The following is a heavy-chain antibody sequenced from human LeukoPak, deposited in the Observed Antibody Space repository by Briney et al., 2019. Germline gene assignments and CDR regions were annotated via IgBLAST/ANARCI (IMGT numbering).Heavy chain of an antibody. Sequence: ASVKVSCKASGYTFTGHYLHWVRQAPGQGLEWMGWLNPNNGGTKYAQKFQGRVTMTRDTSITTAYMELISMRSDDTAVYYCARYCPSSCNAGDTFDIWGQGTVVTVSS. CDR2: LNPNNGGT. D-gene: IGHD2-2*01. J-gene: IGHJ3*02. CDR1: GYTFTGHY. CDR3: ARYCPSSCNAGDTFDI. V-gene: IGHV1-2*02.